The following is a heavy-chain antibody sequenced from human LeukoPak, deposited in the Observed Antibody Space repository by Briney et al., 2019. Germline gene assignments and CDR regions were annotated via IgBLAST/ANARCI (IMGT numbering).Heavy chain of an antibody. D-gene: IGHD6-19*01. CDR1: GFTFSSYG. CDR3: AKDGYSSFPYYFDY. CDR2: ISYDGSNK. J-gene: IGHJ4*02. V-gene: IGHV3-30*18. Sequence: PGGSLRLSCAASGFTFSSYGMHWVRQAPGKGLEWVAVISYDGSNKYYADSVKGRFTISRDNSKNTLYLQVNSLRAEDTAVYYCAKDGYSSFPYYFDYWGQGTLVTVSS.